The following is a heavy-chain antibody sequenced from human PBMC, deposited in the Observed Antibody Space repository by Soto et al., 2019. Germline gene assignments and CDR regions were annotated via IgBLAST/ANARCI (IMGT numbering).Heavy chain of an antibody. D-gene: IGHD4-17*01. CDR1: GFTFTTYW. J-gene: IGHJ4*02. CDR2: IKQDGSEK. Sequence: HPGGSLRLSCTASGFTFTTYWMSWVRQAPGKGLEWVANIKQDGSEKYYVDSVKGRFTISRDNAKNSLYLQMNSLRAEDTAVYYCGRSAPYSDYLGYFAYWGQGTLVTVSS. V-gene: IGHV3-7*01. CDR3: GRSAPYSDYLGYFAY.